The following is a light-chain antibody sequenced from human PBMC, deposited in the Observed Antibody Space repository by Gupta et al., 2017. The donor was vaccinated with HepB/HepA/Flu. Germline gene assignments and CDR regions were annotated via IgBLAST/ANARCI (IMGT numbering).Light chain of an antibody. V-gene: IGLV2-14*01. CDR1: SSDVGGYNY. J-gene: IGLJ3*02. CDR2: DVS. Sequence: ALTQPASVSGSPGQSITISCTGTSSDVGGYNYVSWYQQHPGKAPKLMIYDVSNRPSGVSNRFSGSKSGNTASLTISGLQAEDEADYYCSSYTSSSTLWVFGGGTKLTVL. CDR3: SSYTSSSTLWV.